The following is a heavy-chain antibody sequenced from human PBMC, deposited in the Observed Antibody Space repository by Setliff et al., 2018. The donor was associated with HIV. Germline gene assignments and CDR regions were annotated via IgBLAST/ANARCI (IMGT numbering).Heavy chain of an antibody. CDR1: GGSISSGDYY. J-gene: IGHJ3*01. V-gene: IGHV4-30-4*08. D-gene: IGHD3-9*01. Sequence: SETLSLTCSVSGGSISSGDYYWGWVRQPPGKGLEWIGYIYHSGSTYYNPSLQSPVTISVATSKNQFSLKLSFVTAADTSVYYCARSLRYFYWSLRRPSNDAFDFWGQGTMVTVSS. CDR3: ARSLRYFYWSLRRPSNDAFDF. CDR2: IYHSGST.